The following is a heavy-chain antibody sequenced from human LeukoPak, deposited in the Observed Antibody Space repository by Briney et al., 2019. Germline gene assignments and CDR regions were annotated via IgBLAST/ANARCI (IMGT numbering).Heavy chain of an antibody. Sequence: GGSLRLSCAASGSTVSSNYMSWVRQAPGKGLEWGSVIYSGGSTYYADSVKGRFTISRDNSKNTLYLQMNSLRAEDTVVYYCARDRGGGYMDVWGKGTTVTVSS. V-gene: IGHV3-53*01. CDR2: IYSGGST. D-gene: IGHD3-10*01. CDR3: ARDRGGGYMDV. CDR1: GSTVSSNY. J-gene: IGHJ6*03.